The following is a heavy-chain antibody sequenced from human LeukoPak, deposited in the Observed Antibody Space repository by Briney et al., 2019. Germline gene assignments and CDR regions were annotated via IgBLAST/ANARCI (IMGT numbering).Heavy chain of an antibody. CDR1: GYTFTNYA. Sequence: ASVKVSCKASGYTFTNYAISWVRQVPGQGLEWIGGIIPIFGPNYAQKFQGRATISADLATATAYMELSSLTSEDTSVYYCATGKDRSGYYYSLDYWGQGTLVAVSS. CDR3: ATGKDRSGYYYSLDY. J-gene: IGHJ4*02. CDR2: IIPIFGP. D-gene: IGHD3-22*01. V-gene: IGHV1-69*13.